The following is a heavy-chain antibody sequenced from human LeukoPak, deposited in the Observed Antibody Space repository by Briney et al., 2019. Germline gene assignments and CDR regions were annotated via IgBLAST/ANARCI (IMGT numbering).Heavy chain of an antibody. CDR3: ARDRTSYGSSWEGAFDY. J-gene: IGHJ4*02. Sequence: GGSLRLSCAASGFTFSKVWMSWVRQAPGKGLEWVSGIYSGGSTYYADFVKGRFTISRDNSKNTLYLQMNTLRAEDTAVYYCARDRTSYGSSWEGAFDYWGQGTLVTVSS. V-gene: IGHV3-66*01. CDR1: GFTFSKVW. D-gene: IGHD6-13*01. CDR2: IYSGGST.